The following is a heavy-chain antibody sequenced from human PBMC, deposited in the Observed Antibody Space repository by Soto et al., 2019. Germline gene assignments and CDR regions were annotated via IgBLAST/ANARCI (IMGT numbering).Heavy chain of an antibody. CDR3: AKGPVAAVSGY. CDR2: ISYDGSNK. Sequence: LRLSCAASGFTFSSYGMHWVRQAPGKGLGWVAVISYDGSNKYYADSVKGRFTISRDNYKNTLYLQMNSLRAEDTAVYYCAKGPVAAVSGYWGQGTLVTVSS. CDR1: GFTFSSYG. V-gene: IGHV3-30*18. D-gene: IGHD6-13*01. J-gene: IGHJ4*02.